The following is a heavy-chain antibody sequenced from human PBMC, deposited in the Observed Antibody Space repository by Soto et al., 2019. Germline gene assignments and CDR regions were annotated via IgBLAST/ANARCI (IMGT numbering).Heavy chain of an antibody. CDR2: IIPIFGTA. D-gene: IGHD3-22*01. Sequence: GLEWMGGIIPIFGTANYAQKFQGRVTITADESTSTAYMELSSLRSEDTAVYYCARMVYYYDSSGIIDYSVTDVWGQRTTVTGSS. J-gene: IGHJ6*02. CDR3: ARMVYYYDSSGIIDYSVTDV. V-gene: IGHV1-69*01.